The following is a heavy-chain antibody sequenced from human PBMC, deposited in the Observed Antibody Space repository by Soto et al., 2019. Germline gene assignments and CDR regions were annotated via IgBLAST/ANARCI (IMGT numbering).Heavy chain of an antibody. V-gene: IGHV1-69*13. J-gene: IGHJ4*02. Sequence: SVKVSCKASGGTFSSYAISWVRQAPGQGLEWMGGIIPIFGTANYAQKFQGRVTITAGESTSTAYMELSSLRSEDTAVYYCARTLGSYGSGRFDYWGQGTLVTVSS. D-gene: IGHD3-10*01. CDR1: GGTFSSYA. CDR3: ARTLGSYGSGRFDY. CDR2: IIPIFGTA.